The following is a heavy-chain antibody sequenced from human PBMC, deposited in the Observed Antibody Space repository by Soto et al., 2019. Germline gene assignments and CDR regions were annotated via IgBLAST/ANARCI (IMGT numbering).Heavy chain of an antibody. CDR3: AKVGVLRTNFRWFDL. V-gene: IGHV3-21*01. D-gene: IGHD2-8*01. J-gene: IGHJ5*02. CDR1: GVAFHTYT. Sequence: GGSLGLCCAASGVAFHTYTMEWLRQPPGKGLEWVSSITISGNYIYYADSVKGRFTISRDNGRNSVYLQMNSLRAEDTAVYYCAKVGVLRTNFRWFDLWGQGTLVTVSS. CDR2: ITISGNYI.